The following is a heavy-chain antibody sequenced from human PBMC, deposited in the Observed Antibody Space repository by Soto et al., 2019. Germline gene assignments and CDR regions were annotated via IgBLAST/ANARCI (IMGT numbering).Heavy chain of an antibody. Sequence: GGSLRLSCAASGFTFSSYSMNWVRQAPGKGLEWVSSISSSSSYIYYADSVKGRFTISRENAKNSLYLQMNSLRAEDTAVYYCARGGSVPAGLWRSFMMDVWGKGTTVTVSS. CDR1: GFTFSSYS. CDR2: ISSSSSYI. J-gene: IGHJ6*04. V-gene: IGHV3-21*01. D-gene: IGHD2-2*01. CDR3: ARGGSVPAGLWRSFMMDV.